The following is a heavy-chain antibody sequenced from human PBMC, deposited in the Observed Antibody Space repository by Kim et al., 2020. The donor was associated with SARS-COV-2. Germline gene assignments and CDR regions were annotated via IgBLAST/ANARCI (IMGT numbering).Heavy chain of an antibody. Sequence: SETLSLTCAVYGGSFSGYYWSWIRQPPGKGLEWIGEINHSGSTNYNPSLKSRVTISVDTSKNQFSLKLSSVTAADTAVYYCARGKTRYFDWLSSSNWFDPWGQGTLVTVSS. CDR3: ARGKTRYFDWLSSSNWFDP. V-gene: IGHV4-34*01. CDR2: INHSGST. CDR1: GGSFSGYY. J-gene: IGHJ5*02. D-gene: IGHD3-9*01.